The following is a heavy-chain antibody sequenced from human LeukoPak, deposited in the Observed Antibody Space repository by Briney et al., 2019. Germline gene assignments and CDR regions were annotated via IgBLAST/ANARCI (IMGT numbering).Heavy chain of an antibody. V-gene: IGHV1-2*02. Sequence: ASVKVSCKASGYTFTGYYMHWVRQAPGQGLEWMGWINPNSGGTNYAQKFQGRVTMTRDTSISTAYMELSRLRSDDTAVYYCARSLTIFGVVISYYYYYMDVWGEGTTVTVSS. CDR1: GYTFTGYY. D-gene: IGHD3-3*01. J-gene: IGHJ6*03. CDR2: INPNSGGT. CDR3: ARSLTIFGVVISYYYYYMDV.